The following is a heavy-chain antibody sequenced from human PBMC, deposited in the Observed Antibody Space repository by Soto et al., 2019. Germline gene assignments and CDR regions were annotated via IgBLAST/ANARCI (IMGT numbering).Heavy chain of an antibody. CDR1: GFTFSRYA. Sequence: GGSLRLSCAASGFTFSRYAMHWVRQAPAKGLEWVALISSDGSNKYYADSVKGRFSISRDNSKNTLYLQIDSLRAEDTALYYCARDGLIGCSRTSCYYAGDYWGQGTVVTVSS. CDR3: ARDGLIGCSRTSCYYAGDY. D-gene: IGHD2-2*01. CDR2: ISSDGSNK. J-gene: IGHJ4*02. V-gene: IGHV3-30-3*01.